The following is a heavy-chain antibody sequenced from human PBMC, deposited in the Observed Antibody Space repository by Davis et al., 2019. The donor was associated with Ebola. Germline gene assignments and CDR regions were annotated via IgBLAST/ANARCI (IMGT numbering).Heavy chain of an antibody. J-gene: IGHJ4*02. CDR3: ARGVGTLSGSCAY. Sequence: PGGSLRLSCAASGFIFGENAMTWVRQAPGKGLEWISSITGSGDNTYYADSVKDRFAVSRDNSRNTLFLQMNSLRVDDTAVYYCARGVGTLSGSCAYWGQGTLLTVSS. D-gene: IGHD1-26*01. CDR2: ITGSGDNT. V-gene: IGHV3-23*01. CDR1: GFIFGENA.